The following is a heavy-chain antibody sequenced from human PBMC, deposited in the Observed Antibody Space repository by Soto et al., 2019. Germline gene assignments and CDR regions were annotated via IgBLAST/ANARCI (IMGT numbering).Heavy chain of an antibody. D-gene: IGHD6-13*01. V-gene: IGHV1-2*04. CDR3: AREGQQLVGGAGDAFDI. CDR1: GYTFTGYY. CDR2: INPNSGGT. Sequence: QVQLVQSGAEVKKPGASVKVSCKASGYTFTGYYMHWVRQAPGQGLEWMGWINPNSGGTNYAQKFQGWVSMTRDTSISTAYMELSRLRSDETAVYYCAREGQQLVGGAGDAFDIWGQGTMVTVSS. J-gene: IGHJ3*02.